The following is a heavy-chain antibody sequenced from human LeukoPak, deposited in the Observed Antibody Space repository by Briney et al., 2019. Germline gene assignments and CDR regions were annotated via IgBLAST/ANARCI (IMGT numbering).Heavy chain of an antibody. CDR2: IYYSGST. V-gene: IGHV4-59*01. CDR1: GGSISSYY. J-gene: IGHJ4*02. D-gene: IGHD6-13*01. Sequence: SETLSLTCTVSGGSISSYYWNWIRQPPGKGLEWIGYIYYSGSTNYNPSLKSRVTIPVDTSKNQFSLKLSSVTAADTAVYYCAGQRGSWGGFDYWGQGTLVTVSS. CDR3: AGQRGSWGGFDY.